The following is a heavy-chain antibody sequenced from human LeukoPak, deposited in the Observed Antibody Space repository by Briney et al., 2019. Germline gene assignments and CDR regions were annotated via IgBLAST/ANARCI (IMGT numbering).Heavy chain of an antibody. CDR3: ARVRYNACDY. J-gene: IGHJ4*02. CDR1: GYMVSDYY. Sequence: GASLSVSCETSGYMVSDYYIHCGRQAPGQGLEWVGWLRGDTGDTDSPQKFKGRVTMTRDTATNTAYMQLSRLTYDDTAIYFCARVRYNACDYWGQGTLVTVSS. V-gene: IGHV1-2*02. CDR2: LRGDTGDT. D-gene: IGHD1-1*01.